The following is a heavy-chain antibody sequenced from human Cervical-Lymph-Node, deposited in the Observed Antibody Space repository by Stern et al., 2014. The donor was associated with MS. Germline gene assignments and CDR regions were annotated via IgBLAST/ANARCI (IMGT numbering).Heavy chain of an antibody. J-gene: IGHJ4*02. CDR3: ARDRGAEEGFDY. CDR2: ISTYV. V-gene: IGHV3-21*04. D-gene: IGHD1-14*01. CDR1: GFAFYNSN. Sequence: EVQLVQSGGGLVNPGGTLRLSCVASGFAFYNSNMNWVRQTPGKGLEGVSSISTYVSYADSVEGRFTISRDNNKKSLYLQMNSLRVEDTAVYYCARDRGAEEGFDYWGQGTLVTVSS.